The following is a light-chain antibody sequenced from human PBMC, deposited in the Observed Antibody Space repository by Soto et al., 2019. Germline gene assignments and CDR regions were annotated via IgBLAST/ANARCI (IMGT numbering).Light chain of an antibody. J-gene: IGLJ3*02. Sequence: QSALTQPASVSGSPGQSITISCTGTSSDVGAYNYVSWYQHHPGKAPKLMIYEVSNRPSGVSNRFSGSKSANTASRTISGLQAEDEADYYCSSYTSSSTWVFGGGTKLTVL. CDR1: SSDVGAYNY. CDR3: SSYTSSSTWV. CDR2: EVS. V-gene: IGLV2-14*01.